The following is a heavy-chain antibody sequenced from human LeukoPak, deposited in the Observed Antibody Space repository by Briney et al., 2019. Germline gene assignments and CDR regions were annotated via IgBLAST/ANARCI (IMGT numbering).Heavy chain of an antibody. J-gene: IGHJ4*02. V-gene: IGHV3-21*01. D-gene: IGHD6-13*01. CDR3: ARFPEGSSTWSIDF. Sequence: GGSLRLSCAASGFTLSSCSMNWVRQAPGKGLECVSSISRSSGYVFYADSMKGRFTVSRDNSKNSLYLQMNTLRAEDTAVYYCARFPEGSSTWSIDFWGQGTLVTVSS. CDR2: ISRSSGYV. CDR1: GFTLSSCS.